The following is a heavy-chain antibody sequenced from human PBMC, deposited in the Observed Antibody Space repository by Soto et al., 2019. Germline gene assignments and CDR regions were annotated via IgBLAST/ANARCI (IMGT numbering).Heavy chain of an antibody. CDR1: GGSISSSSYY. CDR3: ASPRGEGFIGFGELWFEY. D-gene: IGHD3-10*01. Sequence: QVQLQESGPGLVKPSETLSLTCTVSGGSISSSSYYWGWVRQSPGKGLEWIGSIYYSGSTYYNLSLKSRVTISVDTSKNQFSLKLSSVTAADTAVYYCASPRGEGFIGFGELWFEYWGQGILVTVSS. V-gene: IGHV4-39*01. CDR2: IYYSGST. J-gene: IGHJ4*02.